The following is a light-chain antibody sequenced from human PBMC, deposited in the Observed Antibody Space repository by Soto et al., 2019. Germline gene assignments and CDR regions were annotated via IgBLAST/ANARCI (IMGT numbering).Light chain of an antibody. J-gene: IGKJ4*01. CDR2: GAS. Sequence: EIVLTQSPGTLSLSPGERATLSCRASQSVSSSYLAWYQQKPGQAPRLLIYGASSRATGIPDRFSGSGSGTAFTLTISRLEPEDFAVYYCQQYGSSPTFGGGNKVEIK. CDR3: QQYGSSPT. CDR1: QSVSSSY. V-gene: IGKV3-20*01.